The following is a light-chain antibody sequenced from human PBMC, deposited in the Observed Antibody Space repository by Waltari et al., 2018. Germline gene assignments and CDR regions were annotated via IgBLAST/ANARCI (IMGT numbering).Light chain of an antibody. CDR3: QQYYGNPRT. Sequence: DLVMTQSPDSLAVSLGERATIHSNSSQSVFYSSKNKNYLAWYQQKPGQAPKLLIYRASTRESGVPDRFSGSGSGTDFTLTISSLQAEDVAVYYCQQYYGNPRTFGQGTKLEIK. V-gene: IGKV4-1*01. J-gene: IGKJ2*01. CDR1: QSVFYSSKNKNY. CDR2: RAS.